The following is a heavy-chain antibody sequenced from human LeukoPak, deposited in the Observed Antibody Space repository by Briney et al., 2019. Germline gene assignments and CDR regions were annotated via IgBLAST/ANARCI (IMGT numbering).Heavy chain of an antibody. J-gene: IGHJ4*02. Sequence: GGSLRLSCAASGFIFSSYAMSWVRQAPGKGLEWVSAISCSGGSTYYADSVKGRFTISRDNSKNTLYLQMNSLRAEDTAVYYCAKATRRDGYNPYYFDYWGQGTLVTVSS. CDR3: AKATRRDGYNPYYFDY. CDR2: ISCSGGST. V-gene: IGHV3-23*01. D-gene: IGHD5-24*01. CDR1: GFIFSSYA.